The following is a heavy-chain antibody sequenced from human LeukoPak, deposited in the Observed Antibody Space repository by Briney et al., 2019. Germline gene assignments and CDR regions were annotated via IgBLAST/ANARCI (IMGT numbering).Heavy chain of an antibody. CDR3: ATIFGVANPIDY. CDR2: IHYSGTN. CDR1: GGSISSYY. D-gene: IGHD3-3*01. V-gene: IGHV4-59*01. J-gene: IGHJ4*02. Sequence: SETMSLTCTVSGGSISSYYWNWIRQPPGEGLEWIGYIHYSGTNYYNPSLQSRVTISVDTSKSQFSLKLSSVTAADTAVYYCATIFGVANPIDYWGQGTLVTVSS.